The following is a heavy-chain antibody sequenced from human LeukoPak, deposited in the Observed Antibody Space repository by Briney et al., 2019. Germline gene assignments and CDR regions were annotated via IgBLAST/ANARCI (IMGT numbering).Heavy chain of an antibody. V-gene: IGHV3-64D*09. CDR3: AKGASLGYCGGANCYSAY. J-gene: IGHJ4*02. D-gene: IGHD2-15*01. Sequence: PGGSLRLSCSASGFTFNSYSMHWVRQGPGKGLEYVSGISRNGRSTYDADSVKGRFTISRDNSKNTLYLQMISLRAEDTAVYYCAKGASLGYCGGANCYSAYWGQGTLVAVSS. CDR2: ISRNGRST. CDR1: GFTFNSYS.